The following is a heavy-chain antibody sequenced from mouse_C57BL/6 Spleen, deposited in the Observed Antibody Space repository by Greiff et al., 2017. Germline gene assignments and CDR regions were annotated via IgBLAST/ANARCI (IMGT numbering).Heavy chain of an antibody. V-gene: IGHV5-17*01. D-gene: IGHD2-3*01. CDR2: ISSGSSTI. Sequence: EVKLVESGGGLVKPGGSLKLSCAASGFTFSDYGMHWVRQAPEQGLEWVAYISSGSSTIYYADTVKGRFTISRDNAKNTLFLQMTSLRSEDTAMYYCARDYDGLYAMDDWGQGTSVTVSS. CDR3: ARDYDGLYAMDD. CDR1: GFTFSDYG. J-gene: IGHJ4*01.